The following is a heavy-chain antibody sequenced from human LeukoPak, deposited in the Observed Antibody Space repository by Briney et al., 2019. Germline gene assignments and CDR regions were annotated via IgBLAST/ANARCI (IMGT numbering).Heavy chain of an antibody. D-gene: IGHD2/OR15-2a*01. J-gene: IGHJ4*02. CDR3: ARNEYGRLDIAIDD. Sequence: SETLSLTCALSGGSICSRSYYWGWIRQPPGKGLEWVVSIYFGGSTYYNPSLKSPLTISVDTYKNQFSLKLRSVPAADTAVYYCARNEYGRLDIAIDDWGQGTLVIVSS. CDR1: GGSICSRSYY. CDR2: IYFGGST. V-gene: IGHV4-39*01.